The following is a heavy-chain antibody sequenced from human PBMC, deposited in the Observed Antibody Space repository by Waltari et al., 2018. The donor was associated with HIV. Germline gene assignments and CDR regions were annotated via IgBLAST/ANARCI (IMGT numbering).Heavy chain of an antibody. Sequence: EVQLLESGGGLVQPGGSLRLSCAASGFTFSSYALSWVRQAPGKGLEWVSAISGSGGSTYYADSVKGRFTISRDNSKNTLYLQMNSLRAEDTAVYYCARGTVTYNWFDPWGLGTLVTVSS. CDR1: GFTFSSYA. J-gene: IGHJ5*02. D-gene: IGHD4-17*01. CDR2: ISGSGGST. V-gene: IGHV3-23*01. CDR3: ARGTVTYNWFDP.